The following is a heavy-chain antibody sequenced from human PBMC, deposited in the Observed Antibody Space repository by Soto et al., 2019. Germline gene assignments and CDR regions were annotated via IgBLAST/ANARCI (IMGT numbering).Heavy chain of an antibody. CDR2: ISYDGSNK. CDR3: ARGLGDY. Sequence: QVQLVESGGGVVQPGRSLRLSCAASGFTFSSYAMHWVRQAPGKGLEWVAVISYDGSNKYYADSVKGRFTISRDNSKNTLYLRMNSLRAEDTAVYYCARGLGDYWGQGTLVTVSS. CDR1: GFTFSSYA. J-gene: IGHJ4*02. V-gene: IGHV3-30-3*01. D-gene: IGHD3-16*01.